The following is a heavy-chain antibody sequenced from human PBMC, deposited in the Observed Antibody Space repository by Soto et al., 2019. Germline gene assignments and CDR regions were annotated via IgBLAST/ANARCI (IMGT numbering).Heavy chain of an antibody. CDR3: ATTVRVVAATPIFDY. Sequence: ASVKVSCKVSGYTLTELSMHWVRQAPGKGLEWMGGFDPEDGETIYAQKFQGRVTMTEDTSTDTAYMELSSLRSEDTAVYYCATTVRVVAATPIFDYWGQGTLVTVSS. D-gene: IGHD2-15*01. CDR2: FDPEDGET. CDR1: GYTLTELS. J-gene: IGHJ4*02. V-gene: IGHV1-24*01.